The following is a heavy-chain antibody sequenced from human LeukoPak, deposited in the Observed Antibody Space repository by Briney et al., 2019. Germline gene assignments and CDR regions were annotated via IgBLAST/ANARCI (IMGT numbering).Heavy chain of an antibody. J-gene: IGHJ6*04. CDR3: ATEDYDTLTGYYYYGIDV. Sequence: GGSLRLSCAASGFTFSSYAMHWVRQAPGKGLEWVAVISYDGSNKYYADSVKGRFTISRDNSKNTLYLQMNSLRAEDTAAYYCATEDYDTLTGYYYYGIDVWGKGTTVTVSS. CDR1: GFTFSSYA. D-gene: IGHD3-9*01. CDR2: ISYDGSNK. V-gene: IGHV3-30*04.